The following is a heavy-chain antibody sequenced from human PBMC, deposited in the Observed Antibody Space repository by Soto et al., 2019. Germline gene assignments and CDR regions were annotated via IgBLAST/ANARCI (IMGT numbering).Heavy chain of an antibody. CDR2: INPSGGST. CDR1: GYTFTSYY. Sequence: GASVKVSCKASGYTFTSYYMHWVRQAPGQGLEWMGIINPSGGSTSYAQKFQGRVTMTRDTSTSTVYMELSSLRSEDTAVYYCAIGGGDYRAPINQNFGFDPWGQGTLVTVSS. V-gene: IGHV1-46*01. CDR3: AIGGGDYRAPINQNFGFDP. D-gene: IGHD2-21*01. J-gene: IGHJ5*02.